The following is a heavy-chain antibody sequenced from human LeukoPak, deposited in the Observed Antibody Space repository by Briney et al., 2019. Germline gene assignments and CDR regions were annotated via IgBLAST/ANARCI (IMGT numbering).Heavy chain of an antibody. V-gene: IGHV4-30-4*08. CDR1: GGSISSGDYY. CDR3: AREYRYDFWSGYPGRFDP. Sequence: PSQTLSLTCTVSGGSISSGDYYWSWIRQPPGKGLEWIGYIYYRGTTYYNPSLKSRVTISVDTSKNQFSLKLSSVTAADTAVYYCAREYRYDFWSGYPGRFDPWGQGTLVTVPS. D-gene: IGHD3-3*01. CDR2: IYYRGTT. J-gene: IGHJ5*02.